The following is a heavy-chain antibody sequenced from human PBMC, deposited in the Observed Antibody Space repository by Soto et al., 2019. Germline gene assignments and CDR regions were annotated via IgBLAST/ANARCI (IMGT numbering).Heavy chain of an antibody. Sequence: QVQLVQSGAEVKKPGASVKVSCKASGYTFTEYDINWVRQAAGQGLEWMGWMNPKSGNTGYAPQFQGRLTMTRDSSISAAHMELSRLSSEDTDVYYCARNTGATINWFDPWGQGTLVTVSS. V-gene: IGHV1-8*01. CDR3: ARNTGATINWFDP. J-gene: IGHJ5*02. CDR1: GYTFTEYD. CDR2: MNPKSGNT. D-gene: IGHD1-26*01.